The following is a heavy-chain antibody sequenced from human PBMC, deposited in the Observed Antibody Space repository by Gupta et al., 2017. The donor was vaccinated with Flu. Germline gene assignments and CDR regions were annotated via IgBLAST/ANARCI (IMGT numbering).Heavy chain of an antibody. J-gene: IGHJ6*02. CDR3: ARGFSSSYAHYYGMDV. Sequence: QMQLVQSGAEVKKPGSSVKVSCKASGGTFSCTYAISWARQGPGQGLEWMGGIIPISGTTNYAHKFQGRVTITADKSTGTAYMELSSLRSEDSAVYFCARGFSSSYAHYYGMDVWGQGTTVTVSS. CDR1: GGTFSCTYA. D-gene: IGHD6-6*01. CDR2: IIPISGTT. V-gene: IGHV1-69*06.